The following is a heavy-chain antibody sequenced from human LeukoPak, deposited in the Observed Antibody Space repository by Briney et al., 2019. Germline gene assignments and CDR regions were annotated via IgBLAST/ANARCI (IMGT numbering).Heavy chain of an antibody. CDR3: AKDLSSGNSI. Sequence: GGSLRLSCAASGLTFSSSWVHWVRQAPGQGLFWVSRISNDGRSTTYAESVKGRFTISRDNAKNTLYLQMNSLRVEDTAVYYCAKDLSSGNSIWGQGALVTVSS. D-gene: IGHD4-23*01. CDR1: GLTFSSSW. J-gene: IGHJ4*02. CDR2: ISNDGRST. V-gene: IGHV3-74*03.